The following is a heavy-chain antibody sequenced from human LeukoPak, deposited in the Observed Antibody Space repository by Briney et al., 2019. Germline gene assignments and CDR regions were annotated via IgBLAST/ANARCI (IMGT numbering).Heavy chain of an antibody. D-gene: IGHD6-13*01. V-gene: IGHV1-18*01. CDR3: ARGELYSSSVEGYYYMDV. CDR2: ISAYKGNT. CDR1: GYTFSSYD. Sequence: ASVNVSCKASGYTFSSYDISWVRQAPGQGLEWMGWISAYKGNTDYAQKFQGRVTMTTDTSTSTAYMELRSLRSDDTAVYYCARGELYSSSVEGYYYMDVWGKGTTVTVSS. J-gene: IGHJ6*03.